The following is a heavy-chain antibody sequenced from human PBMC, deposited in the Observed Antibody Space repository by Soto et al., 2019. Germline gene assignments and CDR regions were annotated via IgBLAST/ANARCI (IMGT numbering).Heavy chain of an antibody. CDR1: GFTVSSNY. D-gene: IGHD3-22*01. Sequence: TGGSLRLSCAASGFTVSSNYMSWVRQAPGKGLEWVSVIYSGGTTYHADSVKGRFTISRDNSKNTLFLQMNSLRAEDTAVYYCARVRYYHTSGQSAFDPWGQGTLVTVSS. CDR2: IYSGGTT. V-gene: IGHV3-53*01. CDR3: ARVRYYHTSGQSAFDP. J-gene: IGHJ5*02.